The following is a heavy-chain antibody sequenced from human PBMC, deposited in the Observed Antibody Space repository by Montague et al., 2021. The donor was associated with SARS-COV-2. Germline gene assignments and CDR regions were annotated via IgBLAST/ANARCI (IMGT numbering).Heavy chain of an antibody. CDR3: AHRLARHYDSSAYFWCPFDY. D-gene: IGHD3-22*01. V-gene: IGHV2-5*02. CDR2: IYWDDDK. CDR1: GFSLSTHGVG. Sequence: PALAKPTQTLTLTCTFSGFSLSTHGVGVGWIRQPPGKALEWLALIYWDDDKRYSPSLKSRLTITKDTYKNQVFLTMTNMDPVDTATYYCAHRLARHYDSSAYFWCPFDYWGQGTLVTVSS. J-gene: IGHJ4*02.